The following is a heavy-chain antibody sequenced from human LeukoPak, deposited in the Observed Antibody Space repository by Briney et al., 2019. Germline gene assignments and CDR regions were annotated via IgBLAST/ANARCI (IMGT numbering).Heavy chain of an antibody. CDR3: ARGLVDTAMVAPTY. Sequence: SVKVSCKDSGGTFSSYAISWVRQAPGQGPEWMGRIIPIFGTANYAQKFQGRVTNTTDESTSTAYMELSSLRSEDTAVYYCARGLVDTAMVAPTYWGQGTLVTVSS. D-gene: IGHD5-18*01. CDR1: GGTFSSYA. CDR2: IIPIFGTA. J-gene: IGHJ4*02. V-gene: IGHV1-69*05.